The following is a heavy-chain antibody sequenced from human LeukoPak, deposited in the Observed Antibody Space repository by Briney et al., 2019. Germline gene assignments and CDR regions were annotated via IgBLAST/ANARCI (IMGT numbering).Heavy chain of an antibody. CDR2: IYYSGST. CDR1: GGSISSYY. V-gene: IGHV4-59*01. Sequence: SETLSLTCTVSGGSISSYYWSWIRQPPGKGLEWIGYIYYSGSTNYNPSLKSRVTISVDTSKNQFSLKLSSVTAADTAVYYCARVTNGAYCGGDCYRVMFFWYFDLWGRGTLVTVSS. D-gene: IGHD2-21*02. J-gene: IGHJ2*01. CDR3: ARVTNGAYCGGDCYRVMFFWYFDL.